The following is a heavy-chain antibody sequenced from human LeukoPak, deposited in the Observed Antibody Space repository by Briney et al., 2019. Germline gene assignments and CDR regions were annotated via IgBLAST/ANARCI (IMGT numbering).Heavy chain of an antibody. CDR1: GFTFSSYW. Sequence: PGGSLRLSCAASGFTFSSYWMHWVRQAPGKGLVWVSRINTDGSSTSYADSVKGRFTISRDNAKNSLYLQMNSLRAEDTAVYYCASYPNMVGRGYSGYDLDGYFDYWGQGTLVTVSS. J-gene: IGHJ4*02. V-gene: IGHV3-74*01. CDR3: ASYPNMVGRGYSGYDLDGYFDY. D-gene: IGHD5-12*01. CDR2: INTDGSST.